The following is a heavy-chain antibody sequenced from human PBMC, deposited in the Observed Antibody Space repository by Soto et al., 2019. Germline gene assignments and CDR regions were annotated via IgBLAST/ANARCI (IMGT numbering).Heavy chain of an antibody. Sequence: EVQLLESGGGLVQPGGSLRLSCAASGFTFSSYAMSWVRQAPGKGLEWVSAISGSGGSTYYADSVKGRFTISRDNSKHTLNLQMYSLRAEDTSVYYCAKENGYSSSWFEFDYWGQGALVTVSS. V-gene: IGHV3-23*01. CDR1: GFTFSSYA. CDR3: AKENGYSSSWFEFDY. D-gene: IGHD6-13*01. J-gene: IGHJ4*02. CDR2: ISGSGGST.